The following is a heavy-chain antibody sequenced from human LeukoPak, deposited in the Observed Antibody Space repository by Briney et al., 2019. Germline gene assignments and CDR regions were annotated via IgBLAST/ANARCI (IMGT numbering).Heavy chain of an antibody. CDR2: ISSSSSYI. Sequence: PGGSLRLSCAASGFTFSSYSMNWVRQAPGKGLEGVSSISSSSSYIYYADSVKGRFTISRDNAKNSLYLQMNSLRAEDTAVYYCATGGKNIAAAGTGYWGQGTLVTVSS. D-gene: IGHD6-13*01. CDR1: GFTFSSYS. V-gene: IGHV3-21*01. J-gene: IGHJ4*02. CDR3: ATGGKNIAAAGTGY.